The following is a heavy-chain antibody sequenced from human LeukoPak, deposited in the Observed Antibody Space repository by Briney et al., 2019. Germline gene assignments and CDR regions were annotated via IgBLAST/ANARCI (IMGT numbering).Heavy chain of an antibody. J-gene: IGHJ3*02. CDR2: ISSSSTI. Sequence: PGGSLRLSCAASGFTFRSHAMSWVRQAPGKGLEWVSYISSSSTIYYADSVKGRFTISRDNAKNSLYLQMNSLRAEDTAVYYCARRPWQYPFDIWGQGAMVTVSS. CDR3: ARRPWQYPFDI. CDR1: GFTFRSHA. D-gene: IGHD2-2*01. V-gene: IGHV3-48*04.